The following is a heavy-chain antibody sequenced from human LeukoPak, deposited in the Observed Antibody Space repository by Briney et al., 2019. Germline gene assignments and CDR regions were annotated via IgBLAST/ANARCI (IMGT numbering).Heavy chain of an antibody. CDR2: IYYSGST. Sequence: SETLSLTCTVSGDSISSSSYYWGWIRQPPGKGLEWIGNIYYSGSTYYNPSLRSRLTISLDTSKNQFSLTLSSVTAADTAVYYCARLQYYYDSNGYYSLYYFDYWGQETVVTVSS. CDR3: ARLQYYYDSNGYYSLYYFDY. CDR1: GDSISSSSYY. J-gene: IGHJ4*02. D-gene: IGHD3-22*01. V-gene: IGHV4-39*01.